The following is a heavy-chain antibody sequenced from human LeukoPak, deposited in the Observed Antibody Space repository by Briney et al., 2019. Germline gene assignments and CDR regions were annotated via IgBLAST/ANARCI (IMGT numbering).Heavy chain of an antibody. V-gene: IGHV3-23*01. CDR3: AKGGYSSSWYVSS. J-gene: IGHJ5*02. CDR1: GFTFSDYW. CDR2: ISGSGGST. D-gene: IGHD6-13*01. Sequence: PGGSLRLSCAASGFTFSDYWMHWVRQAPGKGLEWVSAISGSGGSTYYADSVKGRFTISRDNSKNTLYLQMNSLRAEDTAVYYCAKGGYSSSWYVSSWGQGTLVTVSS.